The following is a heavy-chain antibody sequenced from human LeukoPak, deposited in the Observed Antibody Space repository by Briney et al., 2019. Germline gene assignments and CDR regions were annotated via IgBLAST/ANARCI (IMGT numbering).Heavy chain of an antibody. Sequence: GGSLRLSCAASGFNVSSNYMSWVRQAPGKGLEWVANIKQDGSEKYYVDSVKGRFTISRDNAKNSLYLQMNSLRAEDTALYYCARVRSSSNSDAFDIWGQGTMVTVSS. V-gene: IGHV3-7*03. CDR3: ARVRSSSNSDAFDI. CDR2: IKQDGSEK. D-gene: IGHD6-6*01. J-gene: IGHJ3*02. CDR1: GFNVSSNY.